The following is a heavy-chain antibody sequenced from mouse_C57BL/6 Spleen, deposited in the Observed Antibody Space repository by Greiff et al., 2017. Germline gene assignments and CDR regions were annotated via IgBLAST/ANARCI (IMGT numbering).Heavy chain of an antibody. CDR1: GYAFSSSW. D-gene: IGHD1-1*01. J-gene: IGHJ1*03. Sequence: QVQLQQSGPELVKPGASVKISCKASGYAFSSSWMNWVKQRPGKGLEWIGRIYPGDGDTNYNGKFKGKATLTADQSYSTAYMQLSSLTSEDSAVYFCAREEVFITTVVGYWYFDVWGTGTTVTVSS. V-gene: IGHV1-82*01. CDR2: IYPGDGDT. CDR3: AREEVFITTVVGYWYFDV.